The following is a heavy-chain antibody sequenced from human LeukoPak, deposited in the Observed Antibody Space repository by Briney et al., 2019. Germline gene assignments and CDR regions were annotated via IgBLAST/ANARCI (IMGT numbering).Heavy chain of an antibody. J-gene: IGHJ4*02. CDR3: ARRRLRLGEPFDY. Sequence: PSETLSLTCAVSGGSISSSNWWSWVRQPPGKGLEWIGEIYHSGSTNYNPSLKSRVTISVDKSKNQFSLKLSSVTAADTAVYYCARRRLRLGEPFDYWGQGTLVTVSS. CDR1: GGSISSSNW. D-gene: IGHD3-16*01. CDR2: IYHSGST. V-gene: IGHV4-4*02.